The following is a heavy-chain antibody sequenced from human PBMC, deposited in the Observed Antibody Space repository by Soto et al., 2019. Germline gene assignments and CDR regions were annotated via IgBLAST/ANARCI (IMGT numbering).Heavy chain of an antibody. Sequence: ASVKVSCKSAGYSFTGYFIQWVRQAPGQGLEWMGWINPNGDVTTYSQNFQGRVTMTRDTSISTVYMELSRLRSDDTAVYYCARFERIAVAGLRCWGQGTQVTV. CDR1: GYSFTGYF. D-gene: IGHD6-19*01. CDR3: ARFERIAVAGLRC. J-gene: IGHJ4*02. V-gene: IGHV1-2*02. CDR2: INPNGDVT.